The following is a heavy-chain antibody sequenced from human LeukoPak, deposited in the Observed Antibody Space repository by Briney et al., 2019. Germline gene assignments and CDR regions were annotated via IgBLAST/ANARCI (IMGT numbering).Heavy chain of an antibody. V-gene: IGHV3-30*03. Sequence: GGSLRLSCAGAGFTFSNYGMHWVRQAPGKGLEWVAVISYEGGTTYYADSVKGRFTISRDNSRNTLFLQMGSLRPEDMAVYYCARGSRGPDHWGQGTLVTVSS. CDR3: ARGSRGPDH. D-gene: IGHD3-10*01. CDR1: GFTFSNYG. CDR2: ISYEGGTT. J-gene: IGHJ4*02.